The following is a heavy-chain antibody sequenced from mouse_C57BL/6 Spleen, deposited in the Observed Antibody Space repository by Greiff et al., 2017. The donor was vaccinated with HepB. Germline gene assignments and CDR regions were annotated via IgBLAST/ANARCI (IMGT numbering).Heavy chain of an antibody. J-gene: IGHJ3*01. Sequence: EVKLMESGPELVKPGASVKMSCKASGYTFTDYNMHWVKQSHGKSLEWIGYINPNNGGTSYNQKFKGKATLTVNKSSSTAYMELRSLTSEDSAVYYCASSGGYDGGFAYWGQGTLVTVSA. CDR3: ASSGGYDGGFAY. CDR1: GYTFTDYN. CDR2: INPNNGGT. D-gene: IGHD2-2*01. V-gene: IGHV1-22*01.